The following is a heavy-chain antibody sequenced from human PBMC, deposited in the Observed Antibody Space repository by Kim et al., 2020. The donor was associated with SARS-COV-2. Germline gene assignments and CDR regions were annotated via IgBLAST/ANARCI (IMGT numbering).Heavy chain of an antibody. Sequence: GGSLRLSCAASGFTFSSYWMSWVRQAPGKGLEWVANIKQDGSEKYYVDSVKGRFTISRDNAKNSLYLQMNSLRAEDTAVYYCAREYYGSGSYYKRAPAFDIWGQGTMVTVSS. CDR3: AREYYGSGSYYKRAPAFDI. CDR1: GFTFSSYW. D-gene: IGHD3-10*01. V-gene: IGHV3-7*01. J-gene: IGHJ3*02. CDR2: IKQDGSEK.